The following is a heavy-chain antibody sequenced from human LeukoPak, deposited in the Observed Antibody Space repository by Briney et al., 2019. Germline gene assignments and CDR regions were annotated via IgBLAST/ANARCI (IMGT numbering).Heavy chain of an antibody. V-gene: IGHV5-51*01. Sequence: GESLKISCKGSRYSFTSYWIGWVRQMPGKGLEWMGIIYPGDSDTRYSPSFQGQVTISADKSISTAYLQWSSLNASDTAMYYCARYVGSTELDLEYYFDYWGQGTLVTVSS. CDR2: IYPGDSDT. D-gene: IGHD1-1*01. CDR1: RYSFTSYW. CDR3: ARYVGSTELDLEYYFDY. J-gene: IGHJ4*02.